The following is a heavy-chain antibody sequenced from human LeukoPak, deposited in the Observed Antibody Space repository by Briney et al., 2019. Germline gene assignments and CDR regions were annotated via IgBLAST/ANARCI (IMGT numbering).Heavy chain of an antibody. Sequence: ASVKVSCKASGYTFPSYFMHWVRQAPGQGLEWMGIINPTGGSTTYAQKFQGRVTMTRDTSTSTVYMELSSLRSDDTAVYYCVGGAPNWGFDYWGQGTLVTVSS. J-gene: IGHJ4*02. D-gene: IGHD7-27*01. CDR3: VGGAPNWGFDY. V-gene: IGHV1-46*01. CDR2: INPTGGST. CDR1: GYTFPSYF.